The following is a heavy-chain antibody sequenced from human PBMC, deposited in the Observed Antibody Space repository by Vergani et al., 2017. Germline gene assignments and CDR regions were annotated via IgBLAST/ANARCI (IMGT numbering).Heavy chain of an antibody. Sequence: QVQLQESGPGLMKPSETLSLTCTVSGGSISSYYWSWIRQPPGKGLEWIGYIYYSGSTNYNPSLKSRVTISVDTSKNQFSLKLSSVTAADTAVYYCARVGYNWNSIYYFDYWGQGTLVTVSS. V-gene: IGHV4-59*01. CDR1: GGSISSYY. CDR3: ARVGYNWNSIYYFDY. J-gene: IGHJ4*02. CDR2: IYYSGST. D-gene: IGHD1-7*01.